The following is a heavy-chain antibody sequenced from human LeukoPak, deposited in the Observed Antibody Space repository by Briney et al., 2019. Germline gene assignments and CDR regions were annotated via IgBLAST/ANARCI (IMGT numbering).Heavy chain of an antibody. J-gene: IGHJ4*02. D-gene: IGHD4-17*01. CDR2: IYYSGST. CDR1: GGSISSYY. V-gene: IGHV4-59*08. CDR3: ARPRWDDYGDLYFDY. Sequence: SETLSLTCTVSGGSISSYYWSWIRQPPGKGLEWIGYIYYSGSTNYNPSLKSRVTISVDTSKNQFSLTLSSVTAADTAVYYCARPRWDDYGDLYFDYWGQGTLVTVSS.